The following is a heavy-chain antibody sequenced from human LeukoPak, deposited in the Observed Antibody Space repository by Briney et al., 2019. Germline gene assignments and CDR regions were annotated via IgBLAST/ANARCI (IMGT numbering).Heavy chain of an antibody. Sequence: SGTLSLTCTVYDGSFSGYYWCWIRQPPGKGLEWVGEINNSGSTNYNPSPKSRVTTSVDTSTNKCSIKLSSATAADTAVYYCARAYDGNSEFSFDEWGEGRLVTV. CDR1: DGSFSGYY. CDR2: INNSGST. CDR3: ARAYDGNSEFSFDE. D-gene: IGHD4-23*01. J-gene: IGHJ4*02. V-gene: IGHV4-34*01.